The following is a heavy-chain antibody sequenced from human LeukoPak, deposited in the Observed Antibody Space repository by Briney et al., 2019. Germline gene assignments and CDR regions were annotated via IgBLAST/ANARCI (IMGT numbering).Heavy chain of an antibody. Sequence: SETLPLTCTVSGGSISSYYWSWIRQPPGKGLEWIGYIFYSGSTNYNPSLKSRVTISVDTSKNQFSLKLSSVTAADTAVYYCARHGSVSSGALVWGQGTLVTVSS. CDR2: IFYSGST. CDR3: ARHGSVSSGALV. V-gene: IGHV4-59*08. CDR1: GGSISSYY. D-gene: IGHD3-22*01. J-gene: IGHJ4*02.